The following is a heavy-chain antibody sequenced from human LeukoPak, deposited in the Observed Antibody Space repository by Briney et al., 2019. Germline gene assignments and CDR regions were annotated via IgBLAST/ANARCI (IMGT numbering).Heavy chain of an antibody. CDR2: IYYSGST. Sequence: SETLSLTCTVSGGSISSYYWSWIRQPPGKGLEWIGYIYYSGSTNYNPSLKSRVTISVDTSKNQFSLKLSSMTAADTAVYYCARVTGRYVWGSLDAFDIWGQGTMVTVSS. J-gene: IGHJ3*02. CDR1: GGSISSYY. D-gene: IGHD3-16*01. CDR3: ARVTGRYVWGSLDAFDI. V-gene: IGHV4-59*01.